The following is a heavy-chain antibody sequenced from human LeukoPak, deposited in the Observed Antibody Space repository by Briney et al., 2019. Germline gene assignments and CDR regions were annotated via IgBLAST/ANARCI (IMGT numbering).Heavy chain of an antibody. Sequence: PGGSLRLSCAASGFTFSDYAMTWIRQAPGKGLEWLSDISSSSTDTNYADSVKGRFTISRDNAKNSLFLQLNSLRAEDTAVYYCARKTYYYDSGSYSKSYYFDYWGQGTLVTVSS. V-gene: IGHV3-11*06. CDR2: ISSSSTDT. CDR1: GFTFSDYA. CDR3: ARKTYYYDSGSYSKSYYFDY. D-gene: IGHD3-10*01. J-gene: IGHJ4*02.